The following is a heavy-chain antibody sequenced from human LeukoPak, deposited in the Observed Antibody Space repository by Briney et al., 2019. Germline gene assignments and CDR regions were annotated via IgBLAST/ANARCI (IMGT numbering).Heavy chain of an antibody. Sequence: GGSLRLSCAASGFIFSNYGMHWVRQAPGKGLEWVAVIWYDGSNKYSGESVKGRVTISRDNSKKTLYLKMNSLRAEDTAVYYCARDVGGKLDPYYYGMDVWGQGTTVTVSS. CDR2: IWYDGSNK. J-gene: IGHJ6*02. CDR1: GFIFSNYG. D-gene: IGHD1-14*01. V-gene: IGHV3-33*01. CDR3: ARDVGGKLDPYYYGMDV.